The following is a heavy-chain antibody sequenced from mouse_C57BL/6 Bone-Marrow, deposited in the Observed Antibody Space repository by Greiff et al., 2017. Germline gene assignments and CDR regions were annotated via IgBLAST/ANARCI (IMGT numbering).Heavy chain of an antibody. J-gene: IGHJ1*03. CDR1: GYSFTDYN. V-gene: IGHV1-39*01. D-gene: IGHD1-1*01. CDR2: INPNYGTT. CDR3: ARWDYYGSSPHWYFDV. Sequence: EVQLQQSGPELVKPGASVKISCKASGYSFTDYNMNWVKQSNGKSLEWIGVINPNYGTTSYNQKFKGKATLTVDQSSSTAYMQLNSLTSEDSAVYYCARWDYYGSSPHWYFDVWGTGTTVTVSS.